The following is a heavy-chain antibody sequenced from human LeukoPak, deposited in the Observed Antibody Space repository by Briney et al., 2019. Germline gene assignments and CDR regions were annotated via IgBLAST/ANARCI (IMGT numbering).Heavy chain of an antibody. V-gene: IGHV3-23*01. D-gene: IGHD5-24*01. CDR3: AREDAIEMATSDAFDI. J-gene: IGHJ3*02. CDR2: ISGSGGST. CDR1: GFTFSRYA. Sequence: GGSLRLSCAASGFTFSRYAMSWVRQAPGKGLEWVSAISGSGGSTYYADSVKGRFTISRDNSKNTLYLQMNSLRAEDTAVYYCAREDAIEMATSDAFDIWGQGTMVTVSS.